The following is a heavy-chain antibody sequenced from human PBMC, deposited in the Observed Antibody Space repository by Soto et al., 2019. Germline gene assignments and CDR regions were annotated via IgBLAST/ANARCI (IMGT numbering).Heavy chain of an antibody. CDR1: GFTFSNHG. Sequence: QVQLVESGGGVVQPGRSLRLSCEASGFTFSNHGMHWVRQAPGKGLEWVAVIWYDGSYKYYADSVKGRFTISRDNSKNTLYLQMNSLRAEGTALYYCARQDMVSYYFDSWGQGTLVTVSS. D-gene: IGHD2-8*01. CDR2: IWYDGSYK. CDR3: ARQDMVSYYFDS. V-gene: IGHV3-33*01. J-gene: IGHJ4*02.